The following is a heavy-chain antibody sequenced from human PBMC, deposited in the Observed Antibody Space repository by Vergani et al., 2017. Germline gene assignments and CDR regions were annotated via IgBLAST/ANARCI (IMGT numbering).Heavy chain of an antibody. CDR1: GGTFSSYA. Sequence: QVQLVQSGAEVKKPGSSVKVSCKASGGTFSSYAISWVRQAPGQGLEWMGWINPNSGGTNYAQKFQGRVTMTRDTSISTAYMELSRLRSDDTAVDYCARGRRVELYYDILTGKGRFDPWGQGTLVTVSS. CDR2: INPNSGGT. V-gene: IGHV1-2*02. CDR3: ARGRRVELYYDILTGKGRFDP. D-gene: IGHD3-9*01. J-gene: IGHJ5*02.